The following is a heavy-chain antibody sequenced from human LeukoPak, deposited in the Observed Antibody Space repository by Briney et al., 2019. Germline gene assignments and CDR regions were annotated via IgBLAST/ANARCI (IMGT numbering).Heavy chain of an antibody. V-gene: IGHV1-8*03. CDR3: ARGRSTGYPYYDEY. Sequence: ASVKVSCKASGYTFTSYDINWVRQATGQGHEWMGWMNPNSGSTGYAQKFQVRVTITRNTSISTAYMELSGLRSEDTAVYYCARGRSTGYPYYDEYWGQGTLVTVSS. D-gene: IGHD5-12*01. J-gene: IGHJ4*02. CDR1: GYTFTSYD. CDR2: MNPNSGST.